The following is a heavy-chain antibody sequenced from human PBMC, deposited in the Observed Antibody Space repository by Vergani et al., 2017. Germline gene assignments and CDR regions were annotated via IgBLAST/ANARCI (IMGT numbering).Heavy chain of an antibody. CDR1: DGSVSSGNYY. D-gene: IGHD1-26*01. V-gene: IGHV4-61*10. CDR3: ARGVGATGSTLYYFDY. CDR2: IYYTGST. J-gene: IGHJ4*02. Sequence: QVQLQESGPGLVKPSETLSLTCTVSDGSVSSGNYYWSWIRQPAGKGLEWIGYIYYTGSTNYSPSLKSRVTMSGDTSKNQFSLKLSSVTAADTAVEYWARGVGATGSTLYYFDYWGQGTLVTVSS.